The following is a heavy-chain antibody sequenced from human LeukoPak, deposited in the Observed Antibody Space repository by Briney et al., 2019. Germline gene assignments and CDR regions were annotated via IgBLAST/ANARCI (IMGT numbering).Heavy chain of an antibody. CDR2: ISWNSGSI. J-gene: IGHJ4*02. CDR1: GFTFDDYA. V-gene: IGHV3-9*01. D-gene: IGHD5-12*01. CDR3: AKDIYSGYDSYYFDY. Sequence: PGGSLRLSCAASGFTFDDYAMHWVRQAPGKGLEWVSGISWNSGSIGYADSVKGRFTISRDNAKNSLYLQMNSLRAEDTALYYCAKDIYSGYDSYYFDYWGQGTLGTVSS.